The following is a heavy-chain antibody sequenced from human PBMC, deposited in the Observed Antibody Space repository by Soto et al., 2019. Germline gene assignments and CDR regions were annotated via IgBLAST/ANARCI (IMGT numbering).Heavy chain of an antibody. CDR1: GGSFSSTNW. Sequence: NLRKTLSLTCAVSGGSFSSTNWWSWIRQSPGKGLEWIGEINHSGRANYNPSLKSRVTISIDTSKSQFSLKLSSLSAADTAVYYCATKEGTNWSFDYWGQGTLVTVSS. D-gene: IGHD1-1*01. V-gene: IGHV4-4*03. CDR2: INHSGRA. CDR3: ATKEGTNWSFDY. J-gene: IGHJ4*02.